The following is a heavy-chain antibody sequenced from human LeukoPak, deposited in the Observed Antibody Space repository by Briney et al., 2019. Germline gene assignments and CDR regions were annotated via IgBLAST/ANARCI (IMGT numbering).Heavy chain of an antibody. V-gene: IGHV4-59*02. J-gene: IGHJ4*02. D-gene: IGHD3-22*01. CDR2: IFDSGST. Sequence: PSETLSLTCTVPDGPVTSFYWSWIRQPPGKGLEWIGFIFDSGSTKYNPSPKSRVTISADTSKKQFSLKLSSVTAADTAVYYCARARSPKDYYSDTSGYYYFDSWGQGAQVTVSS. CDR1: DGPVTSFY. CDR3: ARARSPKDYYSDTSGYYYFDS.